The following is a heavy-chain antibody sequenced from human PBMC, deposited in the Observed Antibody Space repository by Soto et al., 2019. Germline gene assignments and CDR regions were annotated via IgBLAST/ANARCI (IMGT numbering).Heavy chain of an antibody. V-gene: IGHV4-59*01. CDR2: IYYSGST. D-gene: IGHD2-8*01. Sequence: PSETLSLTCTVSGGSISSYYWSWIRQPPGKGLEWIGYIYYSGSTNYNPSLKSRVTISVDTSKNQFSLKLSSVTAADTAVYYCARVPYCTNGVCFTNWFDPWGQGTLVTVSS. CDR3: ARVPYCTNGVCFTNWFDP. CDR1: GGSISSYY. J-gene: IGHJ5*02.